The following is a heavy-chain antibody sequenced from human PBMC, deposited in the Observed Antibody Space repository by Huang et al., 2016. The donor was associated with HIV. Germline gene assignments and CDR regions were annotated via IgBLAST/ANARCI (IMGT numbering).Heavy chain of an antibody. V-gene: IGHV4-59*11. Sequence: QVQLQESGPGLVKPSETLSLTCTVSGGSISSHHYSWIRQPPGKGLEWIGILYYSGGTNDIPSLKSRATISLDTSKNHFSLRLRSVTAADTAVYYCARVARGPNWYFDLWGRGTLVTVSS. J-gene: IGHJ2*01. CDR2: LYYSGGT. CDR3: ARVARGPNWYFDL. D-gene: IGHD2-15*01. CDR1: GGSISSHH.